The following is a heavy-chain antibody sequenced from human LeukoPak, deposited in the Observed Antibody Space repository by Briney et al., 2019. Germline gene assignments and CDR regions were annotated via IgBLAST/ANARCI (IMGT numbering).Heavy chain of an antibody. CDR2: FDPEDGET. V-gene: IGHV1-24*01. D-gene: IGHD2-2*01. CDR3: ATDFFCSSTSCAS. CDR1: GYTLTELS. Sequence: ASVKASCKVSGYTLTELSMHWVRQAPGKGLEWMGGFDPEDGETIYAQKFQGRVTMTEDTSTDTAYMELSSLRSEDTAVYYCATDFFCSSTSCASWGQGTLVTVSS. J-gene: IGHJ4*02.